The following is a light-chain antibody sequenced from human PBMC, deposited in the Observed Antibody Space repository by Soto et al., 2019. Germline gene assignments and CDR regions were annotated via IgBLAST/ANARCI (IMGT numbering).Light chain of an antibody. V-gene: IGKV1-13*02. CDR3: QQFNSYPSLT. CDR2: DAS. CDR1: QGISSA. Sequence: AIQLTQSPSSLSASVGDRVTITCRASQGISSALAWYQQKPGKAPKLLIYDASSLESWVPSRFSGSGSGTDFTLTISSLQPEDFATYYCQQFNSYPSLTFGGGTKVEIK. J-gene: IGKJ4*01.